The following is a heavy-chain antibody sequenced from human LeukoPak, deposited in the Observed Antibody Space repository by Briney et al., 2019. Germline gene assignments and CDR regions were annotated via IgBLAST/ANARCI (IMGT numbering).Heavy chain of an antibody. CDR1: GGSISSYY. D-gene: IGHD6-13*01. V-gene: IGHV4-4*07. J-gene: IGHJ3*02. CDR3: ARVGFLAAAGAFDI. Sequence: SETLSLTCTVSGGSISSYYWSWIRQPAGKGLEWIGRIYTSGSTNYNPPLKSRVTMSVDTSKNQFSLKLSSVTAADTAVYYCARVGFLAAAGAFDIWGQGTMVTVSS. CDR2: IYTSGST.